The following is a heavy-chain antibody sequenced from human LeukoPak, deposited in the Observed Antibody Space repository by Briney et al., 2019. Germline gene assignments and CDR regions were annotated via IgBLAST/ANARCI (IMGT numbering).Heavy chain of an antibody. CDR1: GFTFSSYW. CDR2: IKQDGSEK. V-gene: IGHV3-7*03. CDR3: ARIMITFGGPSGWFDP. D-gene: IGHD3-16*01. Sequence: PGGSLRLSCAASGFTFSSYWMSWVRQAPGKGLEWVANIKQDGSEKYYVDSVKGRFTISRDNAKNSLYLQMNSLRAEDTAAYYCARIMITFGGPSGWFDPWGQGTLVTVSS. J-gene: IGHJ5*02.